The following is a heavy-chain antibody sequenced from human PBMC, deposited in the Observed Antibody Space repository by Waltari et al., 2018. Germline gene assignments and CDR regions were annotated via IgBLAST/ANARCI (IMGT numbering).Heavy chain of an antibody. V-gene: IGHV4-39*07. CDR2: IYYSGST. D-gene: IGHD6-6*01. J-gene: IGHJ4*02. Sequence: QLQLQESGPGLVKPSETLSLTCTVSGGSISSSSYYWGWIRQPPGKGLEWIGSIYYSGSTYYNPSLKSRVTISVDTSKNQFSLKLSSVTAADTAVYYGARGREYTDSFDYWGQGTLVTVSS. CDR1: GGSISSSSYY. CDR3: ARGREYTDSFDY.